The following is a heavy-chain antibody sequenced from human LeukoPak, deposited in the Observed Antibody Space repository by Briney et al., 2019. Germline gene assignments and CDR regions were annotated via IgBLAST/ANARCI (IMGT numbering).Heavy chain of an antibody. J-gene: IGHJ3*02. V-gene: IGHV3-74*01. CDR3: TREKDYYDSSGYYRDAFDI. CDR2: IKTDGSGGSTT. D-gene: IGHD3-22*01. CDR1: GFTFSSSW. Sequence: GGSLRLSCAASGFTFSSSWILWVRQAPGKGLVWVSRIKTDGSGGSTTSYADSVKGRFTISRDNAKNTLYLQMNSLRAEDTAVYYCTREKDYYDSSGYYRDAFDIWGQGTKVTASS.